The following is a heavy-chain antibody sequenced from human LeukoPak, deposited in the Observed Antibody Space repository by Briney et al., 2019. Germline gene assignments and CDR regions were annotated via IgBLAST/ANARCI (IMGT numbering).Heavy chain of an antibody. CDR3: VRDNHKEVNTYYFDY. CDR2: ITGSGGST. V-gene: IGHV3-23*01. Sequence: PGGSLRLSCAASGFTFTTYAMSWVRQAPGKGLEWVSAITGSGGSTYYADSVKGRFTISRDNSKNTLYLQMNSLRAEDTAVYYCVRDNHKEVNTYYFDYWGQGTLVTVSS. CDR1: GFTFTTYA. J-gene: IGHJ4*02.